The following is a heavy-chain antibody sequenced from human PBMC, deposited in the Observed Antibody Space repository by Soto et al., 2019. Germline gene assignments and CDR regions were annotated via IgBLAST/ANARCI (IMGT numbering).Heavy chain of an antibody. V-gene: IGHV3-30*18. CDR3: AKDRGIVVVPARIEFDY. J-gene: IGHJ4*02. Sequence: GGSLRLSCAASGFTFSSYGMHWVRQAPGKGLEWVAVISYDGSNKYYADSVKGRFTISRDNSKNTLYLQMNSLRAEDTAVYYCAKDRGIVVVPARIEFDYWGQGTLVTVSS. D-gene: IGHD2-2*01. CDR2: ISYDGSNK. CDR1: GFTFSSYG.